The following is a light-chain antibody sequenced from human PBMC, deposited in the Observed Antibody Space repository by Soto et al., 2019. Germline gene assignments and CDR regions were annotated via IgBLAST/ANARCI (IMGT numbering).Light chain of an antibody. V-gene: IGKV1-5*03. CDR3: LQYNTYWT. CDR1: QTIRSG. Sequence: DIQMTQSPSTLSASVGDRVTITCRASQTIRSGLAWYQQKPGKAPNLLIYNSSSLESGVPSRFSGSASGTEFNLTISILQPDEFASYYCLQYNTYWTFGQGTKVEIK. J-gene: IGKJ1*01. CDR2: NSS.